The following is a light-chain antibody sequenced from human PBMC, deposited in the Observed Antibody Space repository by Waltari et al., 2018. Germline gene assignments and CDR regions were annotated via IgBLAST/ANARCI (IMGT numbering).Light chain of an antibody. CDR2: GAS. CDR1: QRVSSS. V-gene: IGKV3-15*01. J-gene: IGKJ1*01. CDR3: QQFNDWPWT. Sequence: EIVMTQSPATLSVSPGERATLSCRASQRVSSSLAWYQQKPGQAPRLLISGASTRATGIPARFSGSGSGTEFSLTISSLQSEDFAVYYCQQFNDWPWTFGQGTKVEIK.